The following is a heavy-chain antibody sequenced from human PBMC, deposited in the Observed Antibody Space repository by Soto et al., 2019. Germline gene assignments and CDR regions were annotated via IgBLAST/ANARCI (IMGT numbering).Heavy chain of an antibody. D-gene: IGHD2-8*01. CDR3: VREGVSLMDAFDI. Sequence: SLRLSCAASALTFSSYEMNWVRQAPGKGLEWVSYISSSGSTIYYADSVKARFTISRDNAKNSLYLQMNSLRAEDTALYYCVREGVSLMDAFDIWGQGTMVTVSS. J-gene: IGHJ3*02. V-gene: IGHV3-48*03. CDR2: ISSSGSTI. CDR1: ALTFSSYE.